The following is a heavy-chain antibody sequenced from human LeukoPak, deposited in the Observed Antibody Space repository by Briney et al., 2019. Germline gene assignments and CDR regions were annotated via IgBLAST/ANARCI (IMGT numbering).Heavy chain of an antibody. CDR1: GDSVSSISAA. V-gene: IGHV6-1*01. CDR2: TYYRSRWYN. CDR3: ARDLPPMYTAMLI. D-gene: IGHD5-18*01. J-gene: IGHJ4*02. Sequence: SQTLSPTCAISGDSVSSISAAWNWIRQSPSRGLEWLGRTYYRSRWYNDYAVSVKSRITINPDTSKNQFSLQLNSVTPEDTAVYYCARDLPPMYTAMLIWSQGTLVTVSS.